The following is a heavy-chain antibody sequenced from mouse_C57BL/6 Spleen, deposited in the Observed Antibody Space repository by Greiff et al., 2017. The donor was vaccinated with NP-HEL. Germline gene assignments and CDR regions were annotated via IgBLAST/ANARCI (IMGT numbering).Heavy chain of an antibody. CDR2: IDPSDSET. V-gene: IGHV1-52*01. D-gene: IGHD2-10*02. Sequence: QVQLQQPGAELVRPGSSVKLSCKASGYTFTSYWMHWVKQRPIQGLEWIGNIDPSDSETHYNQKFKDKATLTVDKSSSTAYMQLSSLTSDDTAVYYCAREYGSLLDYWGQGTSVTVSS. CDR3: AREYGSLLDY. CDR1: GYTFTSYW. J-gene: IGHJ4*01.